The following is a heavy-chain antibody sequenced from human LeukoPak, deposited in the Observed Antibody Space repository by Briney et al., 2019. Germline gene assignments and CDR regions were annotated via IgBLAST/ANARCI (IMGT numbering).Heavy chain of an antibody. Sequence: SETLSLTCTASGGXISSTSQFWGWIRQPPGKRLEWIGSLYYSGSTYYNTSLKSRVTISVDTSKNQFSLRLSSVTAADTAVYYCARHEKPAAFYGMDVWGQGTTVTVSS. CDR3: ARHEKPAAFYGMDV. CDR2: LYYSGST. D-gene: IGHD2-2*01. V-gene: IGHV4-39*01. CDR1: GGXISSTSQF. J-gene: IGHJ6*02.